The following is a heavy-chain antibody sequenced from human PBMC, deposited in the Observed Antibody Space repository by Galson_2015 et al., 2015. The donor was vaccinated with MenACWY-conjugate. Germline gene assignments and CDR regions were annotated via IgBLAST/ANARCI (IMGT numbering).Heavy chain of an antibody. CDR1: GDSFNTYR. J-gene: IGHJ4*02. Sequence: SVKVSCKASGDSFNTYRFNWIRQAPGQGPEWLGGIIPVFHTTDYAQRFQGRLTITADESTSTVCMELSSLRSDDTAIYYCARPGGDYEQRTFFDYWGQGTLVTVSS. CDR3: ARPGGDYEQRTFFDY. D-gene: IGHD4-17*01. CDR2: IIPVFHTT. V-gene: IGHV1-69*13.